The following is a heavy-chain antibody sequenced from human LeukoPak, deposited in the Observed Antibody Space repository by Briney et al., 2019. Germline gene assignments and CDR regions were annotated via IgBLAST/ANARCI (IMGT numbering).Heavy chain of an antibody. J-gene: IGHJ4*02. V-gene: IGHV3-48*01. CDR3: AKAPVTSCRGAYCYPFDS. D-gene: IGHD2-21*01. CDR1: GFTFSSYS. Sequence: GGSLRLSCAASGFTFSSYSMNWVRQAPGKGLEWVSSISSSGSTIYYADSVRGRFTISRDNAKNSLYLQMNSLRAEDTAVYFCAKAPVTSCRGAYCYPFDSWGQGTLVTVSS. CDR2: ISSSGSTI.